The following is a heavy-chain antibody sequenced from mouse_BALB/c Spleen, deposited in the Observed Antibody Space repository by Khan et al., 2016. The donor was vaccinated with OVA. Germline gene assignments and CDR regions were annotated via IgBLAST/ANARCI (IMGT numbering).Heavy chain of an antibody. CDR3: TRIYRSDFDY. Sequence: EVKLLESGPELVKPGASVKISCKASGYSFTGYFMNWVMQSHGKSLEWIGRINPHIGETLYNQKFKDKATLTVDESSSTAHMALRSLASEDSAVYYCTRIYRSDFDYWGQGTTLTVSS. CDR2: INPHIGET. V-gene: IGHV1-20*02. CDR1: GYSFTGYF. D-gene: IGHD1-1*01. J-gene: IGHJ2*01.